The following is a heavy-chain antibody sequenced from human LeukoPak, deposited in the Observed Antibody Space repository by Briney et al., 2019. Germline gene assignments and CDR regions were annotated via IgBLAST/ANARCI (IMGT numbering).Heavy chain of an antibody. D-gene: IGHD6-13*01. V-gene: IGHV4-34*01. CDR2: INHSGST. CDR3: ARGWGSSWYRVPQEGYYFDY. CDR1: GFTFSSYW. Sequence: GSLRLSCAASGFTFSSYWMNWARQAPGKGLEWIGEINHSGSTNYNPSLKSRVTISVDTSKNQFSLKLSSVTAADTAVYYCARGWGSSWYRVPQEGYYFDYWGQGTLVTVSS. J-gene: IGHJ4*02.